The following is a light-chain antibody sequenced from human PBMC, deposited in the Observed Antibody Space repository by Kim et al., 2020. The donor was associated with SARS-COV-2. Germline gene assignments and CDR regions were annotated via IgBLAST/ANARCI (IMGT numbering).Light chain of an antibody. CDR1: SKNVGDQG. J-gene: IGLJ3*02. CDR3: LAWDSSLSAWV. CDR2: RNN. V-gene: IGLV10-54*01. Sequence: RQTATLTCTGNSKNVGDQGAAWLQQHQGHPPKLLSYRNNNRPSGISERLSASRSGNTASLTITGLQPEDEADYYCLAWDSSLSAWVFGGGTQLTVL.